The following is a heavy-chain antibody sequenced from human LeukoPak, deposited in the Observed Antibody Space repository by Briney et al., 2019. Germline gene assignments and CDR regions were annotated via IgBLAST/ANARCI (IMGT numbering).Heavy chain of an antibody. CDR3: ARDVRYASGWSTPES. Sequence: SETLSLTRTVSGGSIINHYWSWIRQPAGKGLEWIGRIYSSGSANYSPSLKSRVSMSIDTSNNHFSLNLTSVTAADTALYFCARDVRYASGWSTPESWGQGTLVTVSS. D-gene: IGHD6-19*01. J-gene: IGHJ5*02. V-gene: IGHV4-4*07. CDR1: GGSIINHY. CDR2: IYSSGSA.